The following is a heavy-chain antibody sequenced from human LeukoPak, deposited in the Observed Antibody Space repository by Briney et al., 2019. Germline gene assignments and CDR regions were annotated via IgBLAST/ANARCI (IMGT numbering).Heavy chain of an antibody. Sequence: GGSLRLSCAASGFTFSSYAMSWVRQAPGKGLEWVSAISGSGGSTYYADSVKGRFTISREHSKNTMYLQMNSLRAEDTAVYYCAKDWQWLVYWGQGSLVTVSS. CDR1: GFTFSSYA. J-gene: IGHJ4*02. CDR2: ISGSGGST. CDR3: AKDWQWLVY. D-gene: IGHD6-19*01. V-gene: IGHV3-23*01.